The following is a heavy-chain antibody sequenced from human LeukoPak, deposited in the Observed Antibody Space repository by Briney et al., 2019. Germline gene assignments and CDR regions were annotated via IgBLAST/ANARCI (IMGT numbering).Heavy chain of an antibody. V-gene: IGHV1-8*01. CDR3: ARGRVVTAHAFDI. CDR2: MNPNSGNT. J-gene: IGHJ3*02. CDR1: GYTFTSYD. Sequence: GASVKVSCKASGYTFTSYDINWVRQATGQGLEWMGWMNPNSGNTGYAQKFQGRVTMTRNSSISTAYMELSSLRSEDTAVYYCARGRVVTAHAFDIWGQGTMVTVPS. D-gene: IGHD2-21*02.